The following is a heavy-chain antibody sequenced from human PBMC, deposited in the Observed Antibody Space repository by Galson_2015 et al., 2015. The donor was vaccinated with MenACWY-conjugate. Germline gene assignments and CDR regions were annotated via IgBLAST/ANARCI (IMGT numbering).Heavy chain of an antibody. CDR2: TYYRSKWYN. Sequence: CAISGDSVSSHVWNWLRQSPSRGLEWLGRTYYRSKWYNDYAIFVRSRITINADTSKNQFSLQLNSVTPEDTAVYFCAQGSRWSPFDNWGQGTLVTVSS. CDR1: GDSVSSHV. V-gene: IGHV6-1*01. D-gene: IGHD6-19*01. CDR3: AQGSRWSPFDN. J-gene: IGHJ4*02.